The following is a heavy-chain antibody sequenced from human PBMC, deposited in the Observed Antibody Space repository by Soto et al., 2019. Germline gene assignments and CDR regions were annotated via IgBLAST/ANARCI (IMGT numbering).Heavy chain of an antibody. CDR3: ARASASSKLRGVVRN. D-gene: IGHD3-10*01. Sequence: QVQLQESGPGLVKPSGTLSLTCALSGASIITDNWWSWVRQPPGKEMEWIGEIYHSGNTNFNPSVKSRVTISVDTSKNQFSLTVSSVTAADTAIYYCARASASSKLRGVVRNWGQGTLGTVSS. CDR2: IYHSGNT. CDR1: GASIITDNW. J-gene: IGHJ1*01. V-gene: IGHV4-4*02.